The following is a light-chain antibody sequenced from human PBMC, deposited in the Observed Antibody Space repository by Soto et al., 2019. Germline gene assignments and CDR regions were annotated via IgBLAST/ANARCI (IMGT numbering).Light chain of an antibody. J-gene: IGKJ4*01. Sequence: ELVLTQSPGTLSLSPGGRATLSCRARQSVSSSYLAWYQQKPGQAHRLLIHGASSRATGIPDRFSGISYGTAVTLTISRLEPEDCAVYYGQQYGTSPRTFGEGTMVEIK. V-gene: IGKV3-20*01. CDR3: QQYGTSPRT. CDR1: QSVSSSY. CDR2: GAS.